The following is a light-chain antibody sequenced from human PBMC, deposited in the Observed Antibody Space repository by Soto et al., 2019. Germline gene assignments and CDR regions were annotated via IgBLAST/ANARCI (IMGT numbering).Light chain of an antibody. J-gene: IGKJ4*01. CDR3: QQYNNWPLT. CDR2: GAS. Sequence: EVVITQSPSTLSVSLGERATLSCRASQSITSNLAWYQQKPGQAPGLLIYGASTRATGIPARFSGSGSGTEFTLTISSLQSEDFAVYYCQQYNNWPLTFGGGTKVDIK. V-gene: IGKV3-15*01. CDR1: QSITSN.